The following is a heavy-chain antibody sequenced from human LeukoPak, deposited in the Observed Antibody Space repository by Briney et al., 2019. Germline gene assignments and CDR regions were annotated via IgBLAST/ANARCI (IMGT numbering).Heavy chain of an antibody. D-gene: IGHD3-16*01. CDR1: GFTFSSYD. CDR2: IGTGGDT. CDR3: AKEKWGALDAFGI. Sequence: GGSLRLSCAASGFTFSSYDMHWVRQATGKGLEWVSAIGTGGDTYYPGSVKGRFTISRDNPKNTLFLQMNSLSIEDTALYYCAKEKWGALDAFGIGGQGTMVTVS. J-gene: IGHJ3*02. V-gene: IGHV3-13*04.